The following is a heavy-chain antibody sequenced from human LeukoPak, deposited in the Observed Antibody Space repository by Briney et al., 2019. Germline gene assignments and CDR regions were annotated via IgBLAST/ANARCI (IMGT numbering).Heavy chain of an antibody. CDR3: ARDYGGSSPFDY. D-gene: IGHD4-23*01. J-gene: IGHJ4*02. CDR2: INQDGSET. CDR1: GFTFTNFW. Sequence: PGGSLRLSCTASGFTFTNFWMSWVRQAPGMGLAWVATINQDGSETYFVDSVKGRFTISRDNAKNSLYLQMNSLRAEDTAVYYCARDYGGSSPFDYWGQGTLVTVSS. V-gene: IGHV3-7*01.